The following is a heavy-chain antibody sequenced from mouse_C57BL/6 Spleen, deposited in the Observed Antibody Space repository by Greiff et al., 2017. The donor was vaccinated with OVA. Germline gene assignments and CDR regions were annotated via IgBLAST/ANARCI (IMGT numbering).Heavy chain of an antibody. V-gene: IGHV5-4*01. CDR3: ARDRITTVVADYFDY. Sequence: EVKLMESGGGLVKPGGSLKLSCAASGFTFSSYAMSWVRQTPEKRLEWVATISDGGSYTYYPDNVKGRFTISRDNAKNNLYLQMSHLKSEDTAMYYCARDRITTVVADYFDYWGQGTTLTVSS. J-gene: IGHJ2*01. D-gene: IGHD1-1*01. CDR1: GFTFSSYA. CDR2: ISDGGSYT.